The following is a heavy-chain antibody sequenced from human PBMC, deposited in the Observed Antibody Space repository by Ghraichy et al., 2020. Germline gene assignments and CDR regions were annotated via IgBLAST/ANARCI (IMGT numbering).Heavy chain of an antibody. CDR1: GGSISSYY. CDR2: IYYSGST. J-gene: IGHJ6*02. D-gene: IGHD6-6*01. V-gene: IGHV4-59*01. Sequence: SQTLSLTCTVSGGSISSYYWSWIRQPPGKGLEWIGYIYYSGSTNYNPSLKSRVTISVDTSKNQFSLKLSSVTAADTAVYYCARDRPYSSSPQGRYYYYGMDVWGQGTTVTVSS. CDR3: ARDRPYSSSPQGRYYYYGMDV.